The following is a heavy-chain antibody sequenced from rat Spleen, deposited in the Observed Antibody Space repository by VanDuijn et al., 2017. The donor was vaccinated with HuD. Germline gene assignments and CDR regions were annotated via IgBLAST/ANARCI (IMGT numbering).Heavy chain of an antibody. D-gene: IGHD1-6*01. CDR1: GLSCTSNS. CDR3: ARVHYVYYGPFDY. Sequence: QVQLKESGPGLVQPSQTLSLTCTVSGLSCTSNSVSWIRQLPGKGLEWMGGIWNNGDTDYNSAIKSRLSISRDNSKSQVFLKMNSLQTEDTAMYFCARVHYVYYGPFDYWGQGVMVTVSS. V-gene: IGHV2-47*01. J-gene: IGHJ2*01. CDR2: IWNNGDT.